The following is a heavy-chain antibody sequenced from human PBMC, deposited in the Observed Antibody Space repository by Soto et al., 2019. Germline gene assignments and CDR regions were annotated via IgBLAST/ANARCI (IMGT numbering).Heavy chain of an antibody. J-gene: IGHJ4*02. Sequence: GGSLRLSCAASGFTFSSYGMHWVRQAPGKGLEWVAVIWYDGSNKYYADSVKGRFTISRDNSKNTLYLQMNSLRAEDTAVYYCARDLRLGYFDYWGQGTLVTVPQ. D-gene: IGHD3-16*01. CDR2: IWYDGSNK. CDR3: ARDLRLGYFDY. CDR1: GFTFSSYG. V-gene: IGHV3-33*01.